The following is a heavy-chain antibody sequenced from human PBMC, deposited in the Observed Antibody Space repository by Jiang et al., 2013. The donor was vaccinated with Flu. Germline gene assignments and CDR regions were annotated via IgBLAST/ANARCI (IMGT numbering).Heavy chain of an antibody. CDR3: ARLGATTSDY. CDR2: IYYSGST. Sequence: LLKPSETLSLTCTVSGGSISSSTYYWGWVRQPPGKGLEWIGTIYYSGSTYYNPSLKSRVTISGDTSKSQFSLKLSSVTAADTAVYYCARLGATTSDYWGQGTLVTVSS. D-gene: IGHD1-26*01. J-gene: IGHJ4*02. V-gene: IGHV4-39*07. CDR1: GGSISSSTYY.